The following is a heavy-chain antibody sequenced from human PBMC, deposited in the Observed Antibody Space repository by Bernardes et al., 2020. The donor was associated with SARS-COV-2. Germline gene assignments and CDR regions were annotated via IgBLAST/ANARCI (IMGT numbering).Heavy chain of an antibody. CDR1: GFTFNSHA. D-gene: IGHD6-19*01. Sequence: GGSLRLSCIASGFTFNSHAMHWVRQAPGKGLKYVAGISSNGVSTTYADSVKGRVTISRDNFKNTLYLQMGSLRPEDMAVYYCARADFGGWDPDYGLDVWGQGTTVTVSS. V-gene: IGHV3-64*02. J-gene: IGHJ6*02. CDR2: ISSNGVST. CDR3: ARADFGGWDPDYGLDV.